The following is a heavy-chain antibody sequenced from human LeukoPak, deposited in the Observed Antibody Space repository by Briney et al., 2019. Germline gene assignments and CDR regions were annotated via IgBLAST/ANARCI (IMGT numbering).Heavy chain of an antibody. D-gene: IGHD3-22*01. Sequence: PSETLSLTCAVYGGSFSGYYWSWIRQPPGKGLEWIGEINHSGSTNYSPSLKSRVTISVDTSKNQFSLKLSSVTAADAAVYYCARESSDYDSSGYIDYWGQGTLVTASS. CDR1: GGSFSGYY. CDR3: ARESSDYDSSGYIDY. J-gene: IGHJ4*02. CDR2: INHSGST. V-gene: IGHV4-34*01.